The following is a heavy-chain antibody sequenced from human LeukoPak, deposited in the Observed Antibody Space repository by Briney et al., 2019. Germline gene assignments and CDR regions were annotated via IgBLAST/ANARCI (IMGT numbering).Heavy chain of an antibody. V-gene: IGHV3-74*01. CDR1: GFTFSSYW. J-gene: IGHJ4*02. D-gene: IGHD1-14*01. Sequence: GGSLRLSCAASGFTFSSYWMPWVRQVPGRGLVWVARINPGGSSITYADSVKGRFTISRDNAKNTLYLQMDSLRAEDTGVYYCARSNQADDYWGQGTLVTVSS. CDR2: INPGGSSI. CDR3: ARSNQADDY.